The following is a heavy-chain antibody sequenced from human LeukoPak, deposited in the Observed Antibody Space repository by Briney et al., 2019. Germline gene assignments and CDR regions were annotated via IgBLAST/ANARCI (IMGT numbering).Heavy chain of an antibody. Sequence: SETLSLTCAVYGGSFSGYYWRWIRQPPGKGLEWIGETTHSGSTNYNPSLRSRVTIAVDRSKNQFSLKLSSVTAADTAVYYCARRDYGDYVGSDYWGQGTLVTVSS. V-gene: IGHV4-34*01. CDR1: GGSFSGYY. J-gene: IGHJ4*02. CDR2: TTHSGST. D-gene: IGHD4-17*01. CDR3: ARRDYGDYVGSDY.